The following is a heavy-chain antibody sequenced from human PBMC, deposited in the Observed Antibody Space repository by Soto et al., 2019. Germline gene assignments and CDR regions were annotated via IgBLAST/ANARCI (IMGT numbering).Heavy chain of an antibody. CDR1: DGSVSSGRYY. CDR2: IYYSGST. J-gene: IGHJ4*02. Sequence: SETLSLTCTVSDGSVSSGRYYWSWIRQPPGKGLEWIGYIYYSGSTKYNPSLKSRVTISVDTSKNQFSLKLSSMTAADTAVYYCARSGSGSGWLGGQGTLVTVSS. D-gene: IGHD6-19*01. V-gene: IGHV4-61*01. CDR3: ARSGSGSGWL.